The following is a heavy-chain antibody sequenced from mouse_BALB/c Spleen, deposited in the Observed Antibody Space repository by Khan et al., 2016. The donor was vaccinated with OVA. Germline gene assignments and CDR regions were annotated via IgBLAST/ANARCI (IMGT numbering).Heavy chain of an antibody. D-gene: IGHD2-14*01. CDR3: VRDGAYHRNDGWFAY. CDR2: INPSNGYT. J-gene: IGHJ3*01. Sequence: QVQLQQSGAELARPGASVKMSCKASGYTFTSYTIHWIKEGPGQGLEWIGYINPSNGYTNYNQKFKDKATLTTDKSSTTAYLQLSSLTSDDSAVYNGVRDGAYHRNDGWFAYWGQGTLVTVSA. CDR1: GYTFTSYT. V-gene: IGHV1-4*01.